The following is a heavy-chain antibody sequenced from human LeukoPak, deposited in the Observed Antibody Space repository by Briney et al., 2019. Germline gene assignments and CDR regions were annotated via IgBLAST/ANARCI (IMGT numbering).Heavy chain of an antibody. CDR1: GYTLTDFH. Sequence: ASVKDSCKASGYTLTDFHIHSVRQATGQGLEWMGWSNPNTGGTNYAEKFHGRVTMTRDTSISTAYMELSSLRCDGTAMYYCTRFKHLSVGGTPHFDYWGQGALVTVSS. D-gene: IGHD6-19*01. V-gene: IGHV1-2*02. CDR2: SNPNTGGT. J-gene: IGHJ4*02. CDR3: TRFKHLSVGGTPHFDY.